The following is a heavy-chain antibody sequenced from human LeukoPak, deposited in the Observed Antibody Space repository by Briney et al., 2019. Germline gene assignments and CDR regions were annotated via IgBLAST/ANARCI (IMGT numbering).Heavy chain of an antibody. Sequence: PSETLSPTCAVYDGSFSGYSWSWIRQPPGKGLEWIGEINHSGSTNYNPSLKSRVTISLDTSKNQFSLKLSSVTAADTAVYYCARDRPVTGANWFDPWGQGALVTVSS. CDR2: INHSGST. CDR1: DGSFSGYS. D-gene: IGHD4-11*01. V-gene: IGHV4-34*01. J-gene: IGHJ5*02. CDR3: ARDRPVTGANWFDP.